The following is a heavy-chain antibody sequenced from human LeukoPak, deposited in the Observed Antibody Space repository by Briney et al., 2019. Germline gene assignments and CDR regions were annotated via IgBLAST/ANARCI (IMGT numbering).Heavy chain of an antibody. CDR1: GGSISSNAYY. CDR3: AYSGSYGHLGY. D-gene: IGHD1-26*01. Sequence: PSETLSLTCTVSGGSISSNAYYWAWIRQPPGKGLEWIGSIYSSVSTYYNPSLKSQVTISVDTSKNQFSLRLSSVTAADTALYYCAYSGSYGHLGYWGQGTLVTVSS. V-gene: IGHV4-39*01. J-gene: IGHJ4*02. CDR2: IYSSVST.